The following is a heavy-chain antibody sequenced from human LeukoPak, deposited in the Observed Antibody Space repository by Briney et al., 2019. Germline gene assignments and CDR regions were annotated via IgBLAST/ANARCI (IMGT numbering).Heavy chain of an antibody. CDR3: ARQNQLLLEGRYYYYYYMDV. Sequence: SETLSLTCTVSGGSISSYYWSWIRQPPGKGLEWIGYIYTSGSTNYNPSLKSRVTISVDTSKNQFSLKLSSVTAADTAVYYCARQNQLLLEGRYYYYYYMDVWGKGTTVTVSS. CDR2: IYTSGST. V-gene: IGHV4-4*09. CDR1: GGSISSYY. J-gene: IGHJ6*03. D-gene: IGHD2-15*01.